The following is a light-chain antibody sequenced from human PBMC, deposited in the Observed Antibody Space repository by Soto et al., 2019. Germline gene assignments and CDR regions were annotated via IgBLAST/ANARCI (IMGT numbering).Light chain of an antibody. CDR3: CSYAGSSTYYV. V-gene: IGLV2-23*01. Sequence: QSALTQPASVSGSPGQSLTISCPGTSSDVGSSNFVSWYQQHPGKAPKLMIYEGSKRPSGVSNRFSGSKSGNTASLTISGLQAEDEADYYCCSYAGSSTYYVFGTGTKVTVL. CDR1: SSDVGSSNF. CDR2: EGS. J-gene: IGLJ1*01.